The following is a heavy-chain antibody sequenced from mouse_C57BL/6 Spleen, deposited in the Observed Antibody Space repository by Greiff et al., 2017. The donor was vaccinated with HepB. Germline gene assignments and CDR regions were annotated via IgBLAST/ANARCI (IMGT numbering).Heavy chain of an antibody. CDR2: IHPSDNDT. D-gene: IGHD1-1*01. Sequence: QVQLQQPGAELVKPGASVKVSCKASGYTFTSYWMPWVKQRPGQGLEWIGRIHPSDNDTNYNQKFKGKATLTVDKSSSTAYMQLSSLTSEDSAIYYCSVISNWYFGGWGTGTTVTVSS. V-gene: IGHV1-74*01. J-gene: IGHJ1*03. CDR1: GYTFTSYW. CDR3: SVISNWYFGG.